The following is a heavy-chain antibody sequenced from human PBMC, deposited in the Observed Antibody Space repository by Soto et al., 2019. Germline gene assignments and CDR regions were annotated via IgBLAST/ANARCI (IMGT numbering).Heavy chain of an antibody. CDR3: ARDATRYYYGSGSYSGY. D-gene: IGHD3-10*01. CDR1: GFTFSSYA. Sequence: GGSLRLSCAASGFTFSSYAMHWVRQAPGKGLEWVAVISYDGSNKYYADSVKGRFTISRDNSKNTLYLQMNSLRAEDTAVYYCARDATRYYYGSGSYSGYWGQGTLVTVST. V-gene: IGHV3-30-3*01. J-gene: IGHJ4*02. CDR2: ISYDGSNK.